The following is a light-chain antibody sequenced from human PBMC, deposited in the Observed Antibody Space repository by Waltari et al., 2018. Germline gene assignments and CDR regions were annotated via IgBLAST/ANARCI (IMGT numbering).Light chain of an antibody. CDR1: KEIANY. J-gene: IGKJ5*01. CDR3: QQYDHMPIT. V-gene: IGKV1-33*01. CDR2: EAS. Sequence: DTQMTQSPPSLSASVGDRVTITCQASKEIANYLGWYQKKPGKAPKLLIYEASTLDTGVPSRFSGRGSGTDFTLIITGLQPEDVATYYCQQYDHMPITFGQGTRAEIE.